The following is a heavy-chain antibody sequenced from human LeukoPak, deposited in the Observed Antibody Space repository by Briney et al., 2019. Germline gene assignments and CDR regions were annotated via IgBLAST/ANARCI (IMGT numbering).Heavy chain of an antibody. J-gene: IGHJ3*02. D-gene: IGHD2-2*01. Sequence: GASVKVSCKVSGYTLTELSMHWVRQAPGKGLEWMGGFDPEDGETIYAQKFQGRVTMTEDTSTDTAYMELSSLRSEDTAVYYCARDIHAEKVQAAAILGDESNAFDIWGQGTMVTVSS. CDR2: FDPEDGET. CDR3: ARDIHAEKVQAAAILGDESNAFDI. CDR1: GYTLTELS. V-gene: IGHV1-24*01.